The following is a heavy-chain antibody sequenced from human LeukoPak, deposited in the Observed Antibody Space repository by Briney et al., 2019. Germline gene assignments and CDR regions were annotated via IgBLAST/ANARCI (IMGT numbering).Heavy chain of an antibody. D-gene: IGHD3-22*01. CDR2: INHSGST. CDR1: GGSFSCFY. V-gene: IGHV4-34*01. CDR3: ARLEYYYDSSGYSHDAFDI. J-gene: IGHJ3*02. Sequence: SETLSLTCDVYGGSFSCFYWSWIRQPPGKGLEWIGEINHSGSTNYNPSLKSRVTISVDTSKNQFSLKLSSVTAADTAVYYCARLEYYYDSSGYSHDAFDIWGQGTMVTVSS.